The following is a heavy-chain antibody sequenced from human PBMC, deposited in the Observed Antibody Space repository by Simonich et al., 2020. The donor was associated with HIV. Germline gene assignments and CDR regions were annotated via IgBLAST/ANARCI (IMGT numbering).Heavy chain of an antibody. J-gene: IGHJ6*03. CDR2: SIPMCATA. D-gene: IGHD3-22*01. CDR1: GGTFSSYG. CDR3: ATTGHYDSSTYYYYYYYMDV. Sequence: QVQLVQSGAEVKKPGSSVKVSCKASGGTFSSYGINWVRQAPGQALEWMGGSIPMCATANYAQKCQGRVTMTADESTSTAYMVLSSLKSEDTAVYYCATTGHYDSSTYYYYYYYMDVWGKGTTVTVSS. V-gene: IGHV1-69*13.